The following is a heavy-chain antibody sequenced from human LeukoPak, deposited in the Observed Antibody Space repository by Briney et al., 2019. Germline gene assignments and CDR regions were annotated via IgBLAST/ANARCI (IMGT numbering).Heavy chain of an antibody. D-gene: IGHD2-15*01. CDR2: IISSSNFI. V-gene: IGHV3-21*01. J-gene: IGHJ4*02. CDR3: ARDYIVVVVAAGFDY. CDR1: GFSFSGYT. Sequence: PGGSLRLSCAGSGFSFSGYTMNWVRQAPGKGLEWVSSIISSSNFIYYAASVKGRFTISRDNAKNSLFLQMNSLRAEDTAVYYCARDYIVVVVAAGFDYWGQGTLVTVSS.